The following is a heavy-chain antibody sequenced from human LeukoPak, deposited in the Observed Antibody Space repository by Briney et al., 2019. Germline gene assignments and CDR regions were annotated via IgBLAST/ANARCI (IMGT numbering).Heavy chain of an antibody. CDR2: ISGSGGST. CDR1: GFTLSSYA. V-gene: IGHV3-23*01. D-gene: IGHD3-22*01. CDR3: AKDPRGWLSTPDY. J-gene: IGHJ4*02. Sequence: GGSLRLSCAASGFTLSSYAISWVRQAPGKGLEWVSAISGSGGSTYYADSVKGRFTISRDNSRNTLYLQMNSLRADDTAVYYCAKDPRGWLSTPDYWGQGTLVTVSS.